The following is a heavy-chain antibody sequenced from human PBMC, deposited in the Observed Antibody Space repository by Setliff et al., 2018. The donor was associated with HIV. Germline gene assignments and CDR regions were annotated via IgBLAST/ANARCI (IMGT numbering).Heavy chain of an antibody. V-gene: IGHV4-34*01. CDR1: GGPVSGHL. CDR2: ITPSGRT. D-gene: IGHD3-10*01. Sequence: SETLSLTCSVSGGPVSGHLWTWIRQAPGKGLEWIAEITPSGRTNYSPSLKSRLSLSIESSKNQLFLKVMSVTAADSAVYYCASSVGFRDFWGQGTPVTVSS. CDR3: ASSVGFRDF. J-gene: IGHJ4*02.